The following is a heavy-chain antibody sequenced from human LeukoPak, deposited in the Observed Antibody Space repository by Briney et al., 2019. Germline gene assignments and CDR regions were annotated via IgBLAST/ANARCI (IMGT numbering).Heavy chain of an antibody. V-gene: IGHV1-46*01. D-gene: IGHD3-22*01. J-gene: IGHJ3*02. Sequence: ASVTVSCTASGYTFTSYYMHWVRQAPGQGLEWMGIINPSGGSTSYAQKFQGRVTMTRDTSTSTVYMELSSLRSEDTAVYYCARGITMIVVVSSYAFDIWGQGTMVTVSS. CDR1: GYTFTSYY. CDR2: INPSGGST. CDR3: ARGITMIVVVSSYAFDI.